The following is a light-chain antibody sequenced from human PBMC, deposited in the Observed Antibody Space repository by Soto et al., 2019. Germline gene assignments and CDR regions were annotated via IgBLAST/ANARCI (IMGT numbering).Light chain of an antibody. Sequence: QSALTQPPSASGSPGQSVTISCTGTGSDIGGYNFVSWYQQRPGKVPKLSIYEVNKRPSGVPYRFSGSKSGNTASLTVSGLQADDEADYYCSSYAGTNNRYVFGTGTKLTVL. CDR2: EVN. V-gene: IGLV2-8*01. CDR3: SSYAGTNNRYV. J-gene: IGLJ1*01. CDR1: GSDIGGYNF.